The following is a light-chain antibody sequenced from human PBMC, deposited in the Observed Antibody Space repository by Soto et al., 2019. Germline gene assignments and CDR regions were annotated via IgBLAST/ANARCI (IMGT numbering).Light chain of an antibody. CDR2: GAS. CDR3: RQYGGSPPLT. V-gene: IGKV3-20*01. Sequence: EIVLTQSPGTLSLSPGERATLSCRASQSVSSSYLAWYQQKAGQPPRLLIYGASSRATGIPDRFSGRGSGTDFTLTISRLEPEDFAVYYCRQYGGSPPLTFGGGTKVEIK. J-gene: IGKJ4*01. CDR1: QSVSSSY.